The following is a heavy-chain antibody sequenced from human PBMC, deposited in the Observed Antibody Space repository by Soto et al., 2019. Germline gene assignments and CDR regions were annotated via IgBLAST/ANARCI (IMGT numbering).Heavy chain of an antibody. J-gene: IGHJ3*02. CDR2: IYYSGST. CDR1: GGSISSGGYY. CDR3: ARRVDGYNWNDEAFDI. Sequence: QVQLQESGPGLVKPSQTLSLTYTVSGGSISSGGYYWSWIRQHPGKGLEWIGYIYYSGSTYYNPSLKSRVTISVDTSKNQFSLKLSSVTAADTAVYYCARRVDGYNWNDEAFDIWGQGTMVTVSS. D-gene: IGHD1-1*01. V-gene: IGHV4-31*03.